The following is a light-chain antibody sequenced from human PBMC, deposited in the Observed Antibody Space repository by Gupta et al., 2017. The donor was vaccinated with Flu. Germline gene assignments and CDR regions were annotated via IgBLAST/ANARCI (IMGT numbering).Light chain of an antibody. CDR2: EVT. Sequence: QSALTQPPSASGSPGQSVTISCTGTSSDVGAYNYVSWYQQHPGKAPKLMIYEVTKRPSGVPDRFSGSKAGDTASLTVSGLQGDDEGDYYCSSYAGSNNRVFGGGTKLTVL. J-gene: IGLJ3*02. CDR3: SSYAGSNNRV. CDR1: SSDVGAYNY. V-gene: IGLV2-8*01.